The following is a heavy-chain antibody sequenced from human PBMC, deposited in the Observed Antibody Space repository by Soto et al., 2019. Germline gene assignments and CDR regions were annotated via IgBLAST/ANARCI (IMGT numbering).Heavy chain of an antibody. CDR1: GYTFPSYV. Sequence: QVQLVQSGAEVKKPGASVKVSCKASGYTFPSYVITWLRQATGQGLGWLGWRNPNSGNTGYAQKFQGRVTMTRNTSISTAYMELSSLRSEDTAVYYCARAERYYDILTGYLYYYYGMDVWGQGTTVTVSS. CDR3: ARAERYYDILTGYLYYYYGMDV. D-gene: IGHD3-9*01. V-gene: IGHV1-8*01. J-gene: IGHJ6*02. CDR2: RNPNSGNT.